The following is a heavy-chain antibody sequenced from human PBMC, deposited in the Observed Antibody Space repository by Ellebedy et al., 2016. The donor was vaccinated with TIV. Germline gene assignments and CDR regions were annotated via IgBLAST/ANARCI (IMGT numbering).Heavy chain of an antibody. D-gene: IGHD6-19*01. V-gene: IGHV1-46*01. Sequence: AASVKVSCKASGYTFTTFNMHWVRQAPGQGLEWMGILNPSGGSTSYAEEFQGRVTMTRDTSTSTVYRELSSLRAEDTAVYYCAREYSSGWGYWGQGTLVTVSS. CDR3: AREYSSGWGY. CDR1: GYTFTTFN. CDR2: LNPSGGST. J-gene: IGHJ4*02.